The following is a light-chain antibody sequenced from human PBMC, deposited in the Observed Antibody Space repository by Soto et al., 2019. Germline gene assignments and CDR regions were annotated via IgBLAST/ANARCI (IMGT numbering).Light chain of an antibody. J-gene: IGKJ2*01. V-gene: IGKV1-27*01. CDR2: AAS. CDR1: QGISNY. Sequence: DIQMTQSPSSLSASVGDRVTITCRASQGISNYLAWYQQKPGKVPKLLIYAASTLQSGVPSRFSGSGSGTDFTLTISSLQPEDVATYYCQTYNSAPMYTFGQGTKLEIK. CDR3: QTYNSAPMYT.